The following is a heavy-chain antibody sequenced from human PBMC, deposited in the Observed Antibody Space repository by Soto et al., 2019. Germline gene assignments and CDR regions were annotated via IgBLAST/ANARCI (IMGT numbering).Heavy chain of an antibody. CDR1: GFTFSSYG. CDR3: AKEEKQWLAGY. D-gene: IGHD6-19*01. V-gene: IGHV3-30*18. CDR2: ISYDGSNK. Sequence: QVQLVESGGGVVQPGRSLRLSCAASGFTFSSYGMHWVRQAPGKGLEWVAVISYDGSNKYYADSVKGRFTISRDNSKNTLYLQMNSLRAEDTAVYYCAKEEKQWLAGYWGQGTLVTVSS. J-gene: IGHJ4*02.